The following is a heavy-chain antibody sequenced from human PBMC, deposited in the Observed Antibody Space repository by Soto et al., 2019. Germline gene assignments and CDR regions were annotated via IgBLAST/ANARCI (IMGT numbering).Heavy chain of an antibody. V-gene: IGHV1-18*01. CDR1: GYTFTSYG. D-gene: IGHD3-10*01. CDR2: ISAYNGNT. CDR3: ARDLRGVTMVRGVIITAWFDP. Sequence: QVQLVQSGAEVKKPGASVKVSCKASGYTFTSYGISWVRQAPGQGLEWMGWISAYNGNTNYAQKIQGRVTMTTDTSTSTAYMELSSLRSDDTAVYYCARDLRGVTMVRGVIITAWFDPWGQGTLVTVSS. J-gene: IGHJ5*02.